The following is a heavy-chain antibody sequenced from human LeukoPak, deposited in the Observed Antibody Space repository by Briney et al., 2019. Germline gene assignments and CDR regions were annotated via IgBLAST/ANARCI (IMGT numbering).Heavy chain of an antibody. CDR1: GYTFTTYG. V-gene: IGHV1-18*01. D-gene: IGHD3-10*01. CDR3: ARIGSWFTVTYYMDV. Sequence: ASVKVSCKASGYTFTTYGISWVRQAPGQGLEWMGWISAYNGNTNYAQKLQGRVTMTTDTSTSTAYMELRSLRSDDTAVYYCARIGSWFTVTYYMDVWGKGTTVTVSS. J-gene: IGHJ6*03. CDR2: ISAYNGNT.